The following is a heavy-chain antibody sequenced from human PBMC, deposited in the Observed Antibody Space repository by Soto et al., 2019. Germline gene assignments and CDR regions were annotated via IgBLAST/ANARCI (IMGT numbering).Heavy chain of an antibody. J-gene: IGHJ6*02. V-gene: IGHV3-48*03. Sequence: RGSLRLSCAASALTFRSYEMNWVRQAPGKASESVSYISSSGSTIYYADSVKGRFTISRDNAKNSLYLQMNSLRAEDTAVYYCARDLRHGRGYSYGKGFYGMDVWGQGTTVTVSS. D-gene: IGHD5-18*01. CDR1: ALTFRSYE. CDR3: ARDLRHGRGYSYGKGFYGMDV. CDR2: ISSSGSTI.